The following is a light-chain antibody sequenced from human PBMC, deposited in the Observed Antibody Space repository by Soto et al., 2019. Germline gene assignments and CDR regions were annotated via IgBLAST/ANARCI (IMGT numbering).Light chain of an antibody. CDR2: AAS. Sequence: IQMTQSPSSLSASLGDRVTITCRASQSINTYLNWYQQKPGKAPKLLIYAASNLQSGVPSRFSGSGPGTDFTLTISTLQPEDSATYYCKQIYSTSITCAPGTKVDI. J-gene: IGKJ3*01. V-gene: IGKV1-39*01. CDR1: QSINTY. CDR3: KQIYSTSIT.